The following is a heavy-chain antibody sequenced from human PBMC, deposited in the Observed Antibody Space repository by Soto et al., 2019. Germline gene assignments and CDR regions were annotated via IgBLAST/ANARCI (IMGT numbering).Heavy chain of an antibody. D-gene: IGHD6-19*01. V-gene: IGHV5-10-1*01. J-gene: IGHJ5*02. CDR1: GYSCISYG. CDR3: ARQGIAVAGRGWFDP. Sequence: PGASLTISCQGAGYSCISYGSSWVRQMPGKGLEWMGRIDPSDSYTNYSPSFQGHVTISADKSISTAYLQWSSLKASDTAMYYCARQGIAVAGRGWFDPWGQGTLVTVSS. CDR2: IDPSDSYT.